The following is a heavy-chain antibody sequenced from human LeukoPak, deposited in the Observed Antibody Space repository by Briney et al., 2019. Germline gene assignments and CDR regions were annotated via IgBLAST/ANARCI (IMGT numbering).Heavy chain of an antibody. Sequence: GASVKVSCKASGYTFTGYYMHWVRQAPGQGLEWMGWINPNSGGTNYAQKFQGRVTMTRDTSISTAYMELSRLRSDDTAVYYCARDFVVVPAAIRSGYFDLWGRGTLVTVSS. CDR3: ARDFVVVPAAIRSGYFDL. J-gene: IGHJ2*01. D-gene: IGHD2-2*02. CDR2: INPNSGGT. V-gene: IGHV1-2*02. CDR1: GYTFTGYY.